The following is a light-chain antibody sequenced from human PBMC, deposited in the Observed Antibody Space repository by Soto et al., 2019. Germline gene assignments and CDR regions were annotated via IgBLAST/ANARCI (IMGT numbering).Light chain of an antibody. CDR3: PQYGSSPPWT. CDR1: QSVSSSY. J-gene: IGKJ1*01. V-gene: IGKV3-20*01. CDR2: GAS. Sequence: EIVLTQSPGTLSLSPGERATLSCRASQSVSSSYLAWYQQKPGQAPRLLIYGASRRATGIPYRFSGSGSGTDFTLTISRLEPEDFAVYYCPQYGSSPPWTFGQGTKVEIK.